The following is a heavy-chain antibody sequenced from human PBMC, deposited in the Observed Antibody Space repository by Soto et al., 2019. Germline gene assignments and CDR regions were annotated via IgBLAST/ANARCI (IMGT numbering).Heavy chain of an antibody. CDR1: GGSFSGYY. CDR3: ARLYYDFWRAPYYYYGMDV. D-gene: IGHD3-3*01. CDR2: INHSGST. V-gene: IGHV4-34*01. J-gene: IGHJ6*02. Sequence: SETLSLTCAVYGGSFSGYYWSWIRQPPGKGLEWIGEINHSGSTNYNPSLKSRVTISVDTSKNQFSLKLSSVTAADTAVYYCARLYYDFWRAPYYYYGMDVWGQGTTVTVSS.